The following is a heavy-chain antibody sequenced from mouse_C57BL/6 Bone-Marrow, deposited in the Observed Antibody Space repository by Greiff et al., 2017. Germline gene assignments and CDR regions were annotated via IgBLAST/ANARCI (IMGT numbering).Heavy chain of an antibody. Sequence: VQVVESGPELVKPGASVKISCKASGYAFSSSWMNWVKQRPVKGLEWIGRIYPGDGDTNYNGKFKGKATLTADKSSSTAYMQLSSLTSEDSAVYFCASAVGDYWGQGTTLTVSS. D-gene: IGHD1-1*01. CDR2: IYPGDGDT. V-gene: IGHV1-82*01. CDR3: ASAVGDY. J-gene: IGHJ2*01. CDR1: GYAFSSSW.